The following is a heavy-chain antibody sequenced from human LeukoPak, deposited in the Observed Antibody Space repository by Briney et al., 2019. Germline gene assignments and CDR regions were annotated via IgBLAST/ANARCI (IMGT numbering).Heavy chain of an antibody. V-gene: IGHV3-48*02. J-gene: IGHJ4*02. CDR3: ARDYGSHGEYFDY. CDR2: ISSSSSTI. D-gene: IGHD3-10*01. CDR1: GFTFSSYW. Sequence: GGSLRLSCAASGFTFSSYWMHWVRQAPGKGLEWVSYISSSSSTIYYADSVKGRFTISRDNAKNSVYLQMNSLRDEDTAVYYCARDYGSHGEYFDYWGQGTPVTVSS.